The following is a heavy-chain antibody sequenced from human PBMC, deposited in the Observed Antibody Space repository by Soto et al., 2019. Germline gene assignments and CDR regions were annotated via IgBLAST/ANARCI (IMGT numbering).Heavy chain of an antibody. CDR1: GGTFSSYS. CDR2: IIPIFGTA. D-gene: IGHD1-26*01. V-gene: IGHV1-69*01. Sequence: QVQLVQSGAAVKKTGSSVKVSCKASGGTFSSYSITWVRQAPGQGLEWMGEIIPIFGTANYAQKFQGRVTITADESTSTAYMELSSRRSEDTAVYYCARDGGRQSVGIDYWGQGPLVTVSS. CDR3: ARDGGRQSVGIDY. J-gene: IGHJ4*02.